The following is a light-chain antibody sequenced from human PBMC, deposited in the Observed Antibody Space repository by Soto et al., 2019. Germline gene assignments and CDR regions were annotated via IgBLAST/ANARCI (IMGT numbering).Light chain of an antibody. CDR1: QSVSSSY. J-gene: IGKJ2*01. V-gene: IGKV3-20*01. Sequence: EIVLTQSPGTLSLSPGERATLSCRASQSVSSSYLAWYQQKPGQAPRLLIYGASSRATGIPDRFSGSGSGTYFSLTISTLEPEYFAVHYCQQYGSSPATFGQGTKLEIK. CDR2: GAS. CDR3: QQYGSSPAT.